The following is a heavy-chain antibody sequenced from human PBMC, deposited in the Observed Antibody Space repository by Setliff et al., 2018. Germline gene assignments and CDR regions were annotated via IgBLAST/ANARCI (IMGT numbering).Heavy chain of an antibody. Sequence: GASVKVSCKASGYSFSDYGISWVRQAPGQGLEWMGWISAGNGNTKYSQKFQGRVTITRDTSASTAYMELSSLRSEDTAVYYCATLSKDLNYWGQGTLVTVSS. CDR1: GYSFSDYG. V-gene: IGHV1-3*01. D-gene: IGHD3-3*01. CDR2: ISAGNGNT. J-gene: IGHJ4*02. CDR3: ATLSKDLNY.